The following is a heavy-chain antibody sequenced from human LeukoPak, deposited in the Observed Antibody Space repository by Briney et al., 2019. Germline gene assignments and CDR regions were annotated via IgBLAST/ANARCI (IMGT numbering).Heavy chain of an antibody. Sequence: GGSLRLSCAASGFTFDDYAMHWVRQAPGKGLEWVSGISWNSGSIGCADSVKGRFTISRDNAKNSLYLQMNSLRAEDTALYYCAKESMKDAFDIWGQGTMVTVSS. CDR2: ISWNSGSI. CDR1: GFTFDDYA. V-gene: IGHV3-9*01. J-gene: IGHJ3*02. CDR3: AKESMKDAFDI. D-gene: IGHD2-8*01.